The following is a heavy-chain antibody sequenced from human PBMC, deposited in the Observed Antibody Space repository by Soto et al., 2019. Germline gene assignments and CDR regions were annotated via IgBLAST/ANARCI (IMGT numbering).Heavy chain of an antibody. D-gene: IGHD3-3*01. CDR3: ARGPSAYYDFWSGPRYFDY. CDR1: GGTFSSYA. J-gene: IGHJ4*02. Sequence: SVKVSCKASGGTFSSYAISWVRQAPGQGLEWMGGIIPIFGTANYAQKFQGRVTITADESTSTAYMEPSSLRSEDTAVYYCARGPSAYYDFWSGPRYFDYWGQGTLVTVSS. V-gene: IGHV1-69*13. CDR2: IIPIFGTA.